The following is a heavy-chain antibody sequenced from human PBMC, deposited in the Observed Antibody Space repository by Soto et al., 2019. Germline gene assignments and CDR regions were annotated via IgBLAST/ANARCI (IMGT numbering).Heavy chain of an antibody. Sequence: QVQLVRSGAEEKKPGASVKVSCKASGYTFTSYAMHWVRQAPGQRLGWMGWINAGNGNTKYSQKFQGRVTITRDTSARTAYKELSSLRSEDTAVYYWASSIVVVTALDYWGQGTLVTVSS. V-gene: IGHV1-3*05. CDR2: INAGNGNT. D-gene: IGHD2-21*02. CDR1: GYTFTSYA. CDR3: ASSIVVVTALDY. J-gene: IGHJ4*02.